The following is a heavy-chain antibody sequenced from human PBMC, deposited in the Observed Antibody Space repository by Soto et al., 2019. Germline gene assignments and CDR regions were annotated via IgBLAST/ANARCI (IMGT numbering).Heavy chain of an antibody. J-gene: IGHJ6*02. CDR3: ARGAPSWAYGMDV. V-gene: IGHV1-18*01. CDR1: GYTFTTYG. D-gene: IGHD1-26*01. CDR2: ISPYNGNT. Sequence: ASVKVSCKASGYTFTTYGISWVRQAPGQGLEWMGWISPYNGNTNYAQKFQGRVTMTTDTSTSTAYVDLRSLRSDDTAVYYCARGAPSWAYGMDVWGQGTTVTVS.